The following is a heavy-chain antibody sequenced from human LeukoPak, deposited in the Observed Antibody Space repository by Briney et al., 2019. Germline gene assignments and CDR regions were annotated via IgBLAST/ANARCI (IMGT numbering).Heavy chain of an antibody. Sequence: PSETLSLTCTVSGGSISSYYWSWIRQPPGKGLEWIGYIYYSGSTNYNPSLKSRVTLSVDTSKNQFSLKLSSVTAADTAVYYCARAYVAPTHFDYWGQGTLVTVSS. CDR1: GGSISSYY. CDR2: IYYSGST. CDR3: ARAYVAPTHFDY. J-gene: IGHJ4*02. D-gene: IGHD3-10*02. V-gene: IGHV4-59*01.